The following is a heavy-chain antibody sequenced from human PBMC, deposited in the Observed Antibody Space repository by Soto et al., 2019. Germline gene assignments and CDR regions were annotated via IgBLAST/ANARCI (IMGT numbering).Heavy chain of an antibody. Sequence: QVQLVQSGAEVKKPGSSVKVSCKASGGTLSSYTFSWVRQAPGQGLEWMGGIVPMSGTADYAQKFQGRVTITADESTSTAYMELTSLRSEDSAVYYCAREGFSGNYFPSWGQGTLVTVSS. V-gene: IGHV1-69*01. J-gene: IGHJ4*02. D-gene: IGHD1-26*01. CDR2: IVPMSGTA. CDR1: GGTLSSYT. CDR3: AREGFSGNYFPS.